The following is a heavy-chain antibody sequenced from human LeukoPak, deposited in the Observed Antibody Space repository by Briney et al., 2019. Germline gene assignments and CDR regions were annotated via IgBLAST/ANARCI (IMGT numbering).Heavy chain of an antibody. CDR3: ARIYTWRHIVVVTATRDWYFDL. CDR2: IYYSGST. J-gene: IGHJ2*01. D-gene: IGHD2-21*02. CDR1: GGSISSYY. V-gene: IGHV4-59*01. Sequence: SETLSLTCTVSGGSISSYYWSWIRQPPGKGLEWIGCIYYSGSTNYNPSLKSRVTISVDTSKNQFSLKLSSVTAADTAVYYCARIYTWRHIVVVTATRDWYFDLWGRGTLVTVSS.